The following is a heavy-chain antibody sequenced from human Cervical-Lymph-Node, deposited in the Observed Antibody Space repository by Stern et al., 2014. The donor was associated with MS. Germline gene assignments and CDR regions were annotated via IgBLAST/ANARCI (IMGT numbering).Heavy chain of an antibody. D-gene: IGHD2-2*01. Sequence: QVQLVESEGGVVQPGRSLRLSCAASGFSFNAYTMYWVRQAPGKGLDWVAAILYDGSNKQYADSVKGRFTISRDTSKNTLYLEMNSLTVEDTAVYYCARDGTRNGDYDYWGQGMLVTVSA. CDR1: GFSFNAYT. V-gene: IGHV3-33*05. J-gene: IGHJ4*02. CDR3: ARDGTRNGDYDY. CDR2: ILYDGSNK.